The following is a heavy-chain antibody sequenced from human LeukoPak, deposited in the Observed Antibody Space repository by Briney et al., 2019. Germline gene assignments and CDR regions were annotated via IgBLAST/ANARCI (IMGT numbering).Heavy chain of an antibody. D-gene: IGHD3-3*01. CDR2: ISAYNGNT. J-gene: IGHJ6*02. CDR1: GYTFTSYG. Sequence: VASVKVSCKASGYTFTSYGISWVRQAPGQGLEWMGWISAYNGNTNYAQKLQGRVTMTTDTSTSTAYMELRSLRSDDTAVYYCARDRTPERLRFLDLGNGMDVWAKGPRSPSP. CDR3: ARDRTPERLRFLDLGNGMDV. V-gene: IGHV1-18*01.